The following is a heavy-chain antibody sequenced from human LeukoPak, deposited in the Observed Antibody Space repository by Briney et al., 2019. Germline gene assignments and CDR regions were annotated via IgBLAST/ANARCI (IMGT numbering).Heavy chain of an antibody. D-gene: IGHD5-18*01. Sequence: QPGGSLRLSCAASGFTFSSYAMSWVRQAPGKGLEWVAVISDDGSNTYYADSVKGRFTISRDNSKNTLYLQLNSLRTEDTAVYYCAKDADTATIIYWYFDLWGRGTLVTVSS. CDR3: AKDADTATIIYWYFDL. V-gene: IGHV3-30*18. J-gene: IGHJ2*01. CDR2: ISDDGSNT. CDR1: GFTFSSYA.